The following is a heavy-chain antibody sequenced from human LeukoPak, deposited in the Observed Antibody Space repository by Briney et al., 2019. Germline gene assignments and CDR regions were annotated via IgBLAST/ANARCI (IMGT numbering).Heavy chain of an antibody. D-gene: IGHD3-10*01. CDR2: ISYDGSNK. V-gene: IGHV3-30*18. Sequence: GRSLRLSCAASGFTFSSYGMHWVRQAPGKGLEWVAVISYDGSNKYYADSVKGRFTISRDNSKNTLYLQMNGLRAEDTAVYYCAKVGGSGSYYNFFDYWGQGTLVTVSS. CDR3: AKVGGSGSYYNFFDY. J-gene: IGHJ4*02. CDR1: GFTFSSYG.